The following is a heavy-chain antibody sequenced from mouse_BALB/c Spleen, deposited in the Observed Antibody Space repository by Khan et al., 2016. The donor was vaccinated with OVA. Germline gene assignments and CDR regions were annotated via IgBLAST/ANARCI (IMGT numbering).Heavy chain of an antibody. J-gene: IGHJ2*01. CDR2: IYPGISDT. V-gene: IGHV1-5*01. D-gene: IGHD2-4*01. Sequence: EVQLQQSGTVLARPGASVKMSCKASGYSFTSYWMHWVKQRPGLGLEWIGAIYPGISDTRYNQKFKGKAKLTAVTSASTAYMELSSLTNYDSAVYYCTRADDSYYFDYWGQGTLLTVSS. CDR3: TRADDSYYFDY. CDR1: GYSFTSYW.